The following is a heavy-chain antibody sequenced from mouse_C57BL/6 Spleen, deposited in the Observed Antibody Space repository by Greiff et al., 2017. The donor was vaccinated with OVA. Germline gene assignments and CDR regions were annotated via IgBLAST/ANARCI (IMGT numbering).Heavy chain of an antibody. J-gene: IGHJ1*03. CDR2: IDPANGNT. D-gene: IGHD2-1*01. CDR1: GFNIKNTY. CDR3: AREMGYGNYDYWYFDV. V-gene: IGHV14-3*01. Sequence: VQLQQSVAELVRPGASVKLSCTASGFNIKNTYMHWVKQRPEQGLEWIGRIDPANGNTKYAPKFQGKATITADTSSNTVYLQLSSLTSEDTAIYYCAREMGYGNYDYWYFDVWGTGTTVTVSS.